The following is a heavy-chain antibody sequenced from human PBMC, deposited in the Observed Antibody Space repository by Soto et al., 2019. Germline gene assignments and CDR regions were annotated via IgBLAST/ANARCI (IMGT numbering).Heavy chain of an antibody. V-gene: IGHV5-51*01. CDR1: GYSFTSYL. CDR2: IYPGDSDT. Sequence: XESLRISRKGSGYSFTSYLIVWVRQMPGKGLEWMGIIYPGDSDTIYSPSFQGQVTISADKSISTAYLQWSSLKASDTAMYYCARRSHTYCGGDCYPFDAVDIWGQGTMVTVSS. CDR3: ARRSHTYCGGDCYPFDAVDI. D-gene: IGHD2-21*02. J-gene: IGHJ3*02.